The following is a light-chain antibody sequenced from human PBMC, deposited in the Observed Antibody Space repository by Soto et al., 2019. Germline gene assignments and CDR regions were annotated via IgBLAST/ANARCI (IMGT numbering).Light chain of an antibody. J-gene: IGLJ1*01. V-gene: IGLV2-14*01. CDR1: SSDVGAYNH. CDR3: CSYTTSDTRV. Sequence: QSVLTQPASVSGSPGQSITISCTGTSSDVGAYNHVFWYQHHPGKAPKLMIYEVNNRPSGVSNRFSGSKSGYTASLTISGLQAEDEADYYCCSYTTSDTRVFGTGTKVTVL. CDR2: EVN.